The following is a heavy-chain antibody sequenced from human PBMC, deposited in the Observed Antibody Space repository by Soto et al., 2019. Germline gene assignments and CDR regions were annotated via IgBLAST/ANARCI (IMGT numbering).Heavy chain of an antibody. CDR2: INHSGST. D-gene: IGHD3-10*01. J-gene: IGHJ6*02. Sequence: QVQLQQWGAGLLKPSETLSLTCAVYGGSFSGYYWSWIRQPPGKGLEWIGEINHSGSTNYNPSLKSRVTISVDTSKNQFSLKLSSVTAADTAVYYCAIAMVRGVDVWGQGTTVTVSS. CDR3: AIAMVRGVDV. V-gene: IGHV4-34*01. CDR1: GGSFSGYY.